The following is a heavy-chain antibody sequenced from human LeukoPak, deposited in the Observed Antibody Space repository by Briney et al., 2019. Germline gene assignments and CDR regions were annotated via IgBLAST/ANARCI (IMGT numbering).Heavy chain of an antibody. D-gene: IGHD2-2*01. CDR2: TSAYNGNT. Sequence: ASVKVSCTASGYTFTSYGISWVRQAPGQGLEWMGWTSAYNGNTNYAQKLQGRATMTRDASTSTAYMELRSLRSDDTAVYYCARPIVVVPAAHPHYFDYWGQGTLVTVSS. V-gene: IGHV1-18*01. CDR1: GYTFTSYG. CDR3: ARPIVVVPAAHPHYFDY. J-gene: IGHJ4*02.